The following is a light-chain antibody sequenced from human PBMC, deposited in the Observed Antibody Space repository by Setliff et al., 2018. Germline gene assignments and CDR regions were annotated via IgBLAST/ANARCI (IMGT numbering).Light chain of an antibody. J-gene: IGLJ2*01. CDR3: TSYASGSTYVV. CDR2: DVS. CDR1: SSDVGAYNY. Sequence: QSALTQPASVSGSPGQSITISCTGTSSDVGAYNYVSWYQQHPRQAPKLMIYDVSKRPSGVSYRFSGSKSGNTASLTISGLQAGDEADYFCTSYASGSTYVVFGGGT. V-gene: IGLV2-14*03.